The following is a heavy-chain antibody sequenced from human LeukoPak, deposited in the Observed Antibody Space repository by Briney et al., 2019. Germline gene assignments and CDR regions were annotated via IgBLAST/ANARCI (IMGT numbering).Heavy chain of an antibody. J-gene: IGHJ6*03. V-gene: IGHV3-23*01. CDR3: AKLGGHPLHNYYVGV. CDR2: ILDSGYST. CDR1: GFTFSSYA. D-gene: IGHD3-16*01. Sequence: SGGSLRLSCAASGFTFSSYAMSWVRQAPGKGLEWVSGILDSGYSTYYANPVKGRFTISRDNSNNTLYLQMNSLRAEDTAVYYCAKLGGHPLHNYYVGVWGKGTTVAVSS.